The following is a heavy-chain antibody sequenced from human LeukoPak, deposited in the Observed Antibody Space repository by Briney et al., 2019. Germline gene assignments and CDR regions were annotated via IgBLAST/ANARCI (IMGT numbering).Heavy chain of an antibody. D-gene: IGHD6-19*01. CDR3: ARDFAVKQWLDSGPYDAFDI. CDR1: GYTFTSYY. J-gene: IGHJ3*02. Sequence: GASVKVSCKASGYTFTSYYMHWVRQAPGQGLEWMGIINPSGGSTSYAQKFQGRVTMTRDTSTSTVYMELSSLRSEDTAVYYCARDFAVKQWLDSGPYDAFDIWGQGTMVTVSS. CDR2: INPSGGST. V-gene: IGHV1-46*01.